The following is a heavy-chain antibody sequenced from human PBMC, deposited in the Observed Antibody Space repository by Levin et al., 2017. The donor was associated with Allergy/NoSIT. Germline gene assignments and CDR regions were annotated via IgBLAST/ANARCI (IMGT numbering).Heavy chain of an antibody. CDR1: GFTFSDYY. CDR3: ARDLARITMVRGVIITRYFDL. J-gene: IGHJ2*01. Sequence: AGGSLRLSCAASGFTFSDYYMSWIRQAPGKGLEWVSYISSSSSYTNYADSVKGRFTISRDNAKNSLYLQMNSLRAEDTAVYYCARDLARITMVRGVIITRYFDLWGRGTLVTVSS. CDR2: ISSSSSYT. D-gene: IGHD3-10*01. V-gene: IGHV3-11*05.